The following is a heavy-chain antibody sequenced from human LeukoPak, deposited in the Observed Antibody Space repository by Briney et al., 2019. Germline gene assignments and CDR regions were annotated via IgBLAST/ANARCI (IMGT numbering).Heavy chain of an antibody. V-gene: IGHV3-21*01. Sequence: GGSLRLSCAASGFTLSSHSMNWVRQAPGKGLEWVSSISSSSSYIYYADSVKGRFTISRDNAKNSLYLHMNGLRAEDTAVYYCARGYSNYGYTFDIWGQGTMVTVSS. CDR2: ISSSSSYI. CDR3: ARGYSNYGYTFDI. J-gene: IGHJ3*02. D-gene: IGHD4-11*01. CDR1: GFTLSSHS.